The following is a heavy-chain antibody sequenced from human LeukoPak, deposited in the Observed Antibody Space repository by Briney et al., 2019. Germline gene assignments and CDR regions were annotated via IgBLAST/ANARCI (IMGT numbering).Heavy chain of an antibody. J-gene: IGHJ6*02. CDR1: GGTFGGYT. V-gene: IGHV1-69*04. CDR2: IIPILGIA. CDR3: ARDSNMSRDCSSTSCRYYYYYYGMDV. Sequence: ASVKVSCKASGGTFGGYTISWVRQAPGQGLEWMGRIIPILGIANYAQKFQGRVTITADKSTSTAYMELSSLRSKDNAVDYCARDSNMSRDCSSTSCRYYYYYYGMDVWGQGTTVTVSS. D-gene: IGHD2-2*01.